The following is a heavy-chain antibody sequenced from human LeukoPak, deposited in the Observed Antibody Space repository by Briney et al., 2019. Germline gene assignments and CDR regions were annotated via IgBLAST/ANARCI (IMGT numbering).Heavy chain of an antibody. CDR3: AKDIMSSGWYDGGFDY. D-gene: IGHD6-19*01. Sequence: PGRSLRLSCAASGFTFDDYAMHWVRQAPGKGLEWVSGTSWNSGSIGYADSVKGRFTISRDNAKNSLYLQMNSLRAEDMALYYCAKDIMSSGWYDGGFDYWGQGTLVTVSS. J-gene: IGHJ4*02. CDR1: GFTFDDYA. V-gene: IGHV3-9*03. CDR2: TSWNSGSI.